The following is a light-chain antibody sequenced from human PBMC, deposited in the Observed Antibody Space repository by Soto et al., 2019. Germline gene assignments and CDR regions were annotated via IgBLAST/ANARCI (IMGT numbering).Light chain of an antibody. V-gene: IGKV1-9*01. CDR2: EAS. Sequence: QLTQSPYSLSASVGDRVTITCRASQGISRYLAWYQQKPGKVPKLLISEASTLESGVPSRFSGGGFGTDFTLTISSLQPEDFAIYYCQQIYRYPLTFGGGTKVEIK. J-gene: IGKJ4*01. CDR1: QGISRY. CDR3: QQIYRYPLT.